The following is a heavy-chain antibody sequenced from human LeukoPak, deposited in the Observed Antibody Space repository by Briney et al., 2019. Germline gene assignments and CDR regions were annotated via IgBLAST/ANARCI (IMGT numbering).Heavy chain of an antibody. CDR3: ARDYGSGSYPPP. CDR2: ISSSGSTI. J-gene: IGHJ5*02. CDR1: GFTFSSYW. D-gene: IGHD3-10*01. Sequence: PGGSLRLSCAASGFTFSSYWMSWIRQAPGKGLEWVSYISSSGSTIYYADSVKGRFTISRDNAKNSLYLQMNSLRAEDTAVYYCARDYGSGSYPPPWGQGTLVTVSS. V-gene: IGHV3-11*01.